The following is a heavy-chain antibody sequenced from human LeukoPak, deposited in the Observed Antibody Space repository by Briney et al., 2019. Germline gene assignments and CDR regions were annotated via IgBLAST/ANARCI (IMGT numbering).Heavy chain of an antibody. CDR2: ISYSGST. V-gene: IGHV4-59*12. CDR3: AREARGYYGSGSFLDP. Sequence: SETLSLTCTVSGGSISSYYWNWIRQPPGKGLEWIGYISYSGSTNYNPSLKSPVTISVDTSKNQFSLKLSSVTAADTAVYYCAREARGYYGSGSFLDPWGQGTPVTVSS. D-gene: IGHD3-10*01. CDR1: GGSISSYY. J-gene: IGHJ5*02.